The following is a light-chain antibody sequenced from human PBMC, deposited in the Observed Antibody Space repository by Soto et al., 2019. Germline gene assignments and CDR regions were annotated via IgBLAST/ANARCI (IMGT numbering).Light chain of an antibody. CDR3: SSYTSSSTVV. V-gene: IGLV2-14*01. Sequence: QSVLTQPRSVSGSPGQSITISCTGTSSDVGGYNYVSWYQQHPGKAPKLMIYEVSNRPSGVSNRFSGSKSGNTASLTISGLQPEDEADYYCSSYTSSSTVVFGGGTKLTVL. J-gene: IGLJ2*01. CDR1: SSDVGGYNY. CDR2: EVS.